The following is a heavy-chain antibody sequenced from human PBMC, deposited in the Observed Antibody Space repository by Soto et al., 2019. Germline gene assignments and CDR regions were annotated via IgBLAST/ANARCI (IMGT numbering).Heavy chain of an antibody. CDR3: ARGPLVVLNYFES. V-gene: IGHV1-69*02. CDR1: GGTFRNYP. CDR2: IFPLTDIP. Sequence: QVQLVQSGTEVKKPGSSVKVSCKASGGTFRNYPINWVRQAPGQGLEWMGSIFPLTDIPDYAQNFQARLTISADKSTSTAYMELSSLKSGDTAMYFCARGPLVVLNYFESWGQGTLVTVSS. J-gene: IGHJ4*02.